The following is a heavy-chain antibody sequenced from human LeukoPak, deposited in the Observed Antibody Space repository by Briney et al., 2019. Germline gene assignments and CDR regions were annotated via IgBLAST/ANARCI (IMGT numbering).Heavy chain of an antibody. CDR3: TRGLLWFGELSPPVY. CDR2: INAGNDNT. Sequence: ASVKVSCKASGYTFTNYAIHWVRQAPGQRLEWMGWINAGNDNTKYPQKFQGRVTITRDTSASTVYMELSSLRSEDTAVHYCTRGLLWFGELSPPVYWGQGTLITVSS. CDR1: GYTFTNYA. D-gene: IGHD3-10*01. V-gene: IGHV1-3*01. J-gene: IGHJ4*02.